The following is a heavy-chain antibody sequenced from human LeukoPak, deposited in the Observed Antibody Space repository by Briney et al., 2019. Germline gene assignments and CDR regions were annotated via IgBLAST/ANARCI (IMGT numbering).Heavy chain of an antibody. CDR2: IYHSGNT. D-gene: IGHD3-22*01. Sequence: PSETLSLTCTVSGDSISTSNSYWGWIRQPPGKGLEWIGSIYHSGNTYYNPSLKSRVTISVDTSKNQFSLKLSSVTAADTAVYYCARIAYYYDSSGYYRAEAFDIWGQGTMVTVSS. CDR3: ARIAYYYDSSGYYRAEAFDI. CDR1: GDSISTSNSY. J-gene: IGHJ3*02. V-gene: IGHV4-39*07.